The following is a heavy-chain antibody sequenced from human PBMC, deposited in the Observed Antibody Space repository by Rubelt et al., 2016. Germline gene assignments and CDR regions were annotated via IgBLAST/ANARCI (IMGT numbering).Heavy chain of an antibody. Sequence: QVQLQQWGAGLLKPSETLSLTCAVYGGSFSGYYWNWIRQRPGGGLEWIGEINRGGGTSYNPSLKSRVTISVDMSKNQVSLKLSSVTAADTAVYYCARGRLGYGMDVWGQGTTVTVSS. J-gene: IGHJ6*02. V-gene: IGHV4-34*01. CDR2: INRGGGT. CDR1: GGSFSGYY. D-gene: IGHD3-16*01. CDR3: ARGRLGYGMDV.